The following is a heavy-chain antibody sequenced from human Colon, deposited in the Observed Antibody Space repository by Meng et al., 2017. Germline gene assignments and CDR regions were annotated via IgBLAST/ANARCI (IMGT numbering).Heavy chain of an antibody. Sequence: SGQGLGHPTAPLFLTCTFYHTLIITNLGNSIPRPTGKGLGRIVFVHYSGRKNSKPSLKTRINISVDTSKNPFSLQLNSVTTADTAVYYCAKTDLSAGGGGYFDLWGRGTLVTVSS. CDR2: VHYSGRK. CDR3: AKTDLSAGGGGYFDL. D-gene: IGHD4-23*01. CDR1: HTLIITNL. J-gene: IGHJ2*01. V-gene: IGHV4-59*13.